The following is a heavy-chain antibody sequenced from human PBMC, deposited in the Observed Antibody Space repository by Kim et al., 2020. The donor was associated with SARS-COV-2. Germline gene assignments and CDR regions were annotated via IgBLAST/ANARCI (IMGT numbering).Heavy chain of an antibody. D-gene: IGHD2-21*02. CDR3: ARDRRPPAYCGGDCFHQTDYYYYGMDV. CDR1: GGSISSYY. Sequence: SETLSLTCTVSGGSISSYYWSWIRQPPGKGLEWIGYIYYSGITNYNPSLKSRVTISVDTSKNQFSLKLSSVTAADTAVYYCARDRRPPAYCGGDCFHQTDYYYYGMDVWGQGTTVTVSS. V-gene: IGHV4-59*01. CDR2: IYYSGIT. J-gene: IGHJ6*02.